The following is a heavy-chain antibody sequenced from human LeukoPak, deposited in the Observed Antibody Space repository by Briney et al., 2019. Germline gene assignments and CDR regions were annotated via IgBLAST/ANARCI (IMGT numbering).Heavy chain of an antibody. Sequence: GGSLRLSCAASGFTVSSNYMSWVRQAPGKGLEWVSVIYSGGSTYYADSVKGRFTISRDNSKNTLYLQMNSLRAEDTAVYYCARYDFILISYFDLWGRGALVTVSS. J-gene: IGHJ2*01. CDR2: IYSGGST. CDR1: GFTVSSNY. D-gene: IGHD3-3*01. CDR3: ARYDFILISYFDL. V-gene: IGHV3-53*01.